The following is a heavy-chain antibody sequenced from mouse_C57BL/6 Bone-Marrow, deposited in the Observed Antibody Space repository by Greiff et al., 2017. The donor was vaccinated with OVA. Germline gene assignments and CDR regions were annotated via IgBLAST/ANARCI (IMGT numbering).Heavy chain of an antibody. D-gene: IGHD2-4*01. CDR2: IDPSDSYT. CDR3: ARAHYDYPAY. CDR1: GYTFTSYW. J-gene: IGHJ3*01. V-gene: IGHV1-69*01. Sequence: VQLQQPGAELVMPGASVKLSCKASGYTFTSYWMPWVKQRPGPGLEWIGEIDPSDSYTNSNQKFKGKSTLTVDKSYSTAYMPRSSLTSEDSAVYYCARAHYDYPAYWGQGTLVTVSA.